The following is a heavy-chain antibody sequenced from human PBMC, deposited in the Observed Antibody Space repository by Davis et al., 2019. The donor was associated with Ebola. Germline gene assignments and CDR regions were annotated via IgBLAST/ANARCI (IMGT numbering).Heavy chain of an antibody. CDR1: GFTFSGSA. V-gene: IGHV3-73*01. CDR2: IRSKANSYAT. Sequence: GESLKISCAASGFTFSGSAMHWVRQASGKGLEWVGRIRSKANSYATAYAASVKGRFTISRDDSKNTAYLQMNSLRAEDTAVYYCAKDEGAIVVVVAATLPFGMDVWGQGTTVTVSS. CDR3: AKDEGAIVVVVAATLPFGMDV. D-gene: IGHD2-15*01. J-gene: IGHJ6*02.